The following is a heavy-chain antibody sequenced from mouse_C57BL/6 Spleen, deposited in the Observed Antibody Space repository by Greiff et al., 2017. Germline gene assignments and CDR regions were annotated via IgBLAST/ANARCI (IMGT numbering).Heavy chain of an antibody. D-gene: IGHD3-2*02. J-gene: IGHJ2*01. V-gene: IGHV1-82*01. Sequence: QVQLKQSGPELVKPGASVKISCKASGYAFSSSWMNWVKQRPGKGLEWIGRIYPGDGDTNYNGKFKGKATLTADKSSSTAYMQLSSLTSEDSAVYFCARSAQATFDYWGQGTTLTVSS. CDR1: GYAFSSSW. CDR3: ARSAQATFDY. CDR2: IYPGDGDT.